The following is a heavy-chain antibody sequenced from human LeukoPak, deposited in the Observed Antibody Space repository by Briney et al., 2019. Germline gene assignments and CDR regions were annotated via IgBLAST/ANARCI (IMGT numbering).Heavy chain of an antibody. CDR1: GGSISSSSYY. V-gene: IGHV4-39*07. CDR3: ARARAAAGGFDY. Sequence: PSETLSLTCTVSGGSISSSSYYWGWIRQPPGKGLEWIGSIYYSGSTYYNPSLKSRVTISVDTSENQFSLKLSSVTAADTAVYYCARARAAAGGFDYWGQGTLVTVSS. J-gene: IGHJ4*02. CDR2: IYYSGST. D-gene: IGHD6-13*01.